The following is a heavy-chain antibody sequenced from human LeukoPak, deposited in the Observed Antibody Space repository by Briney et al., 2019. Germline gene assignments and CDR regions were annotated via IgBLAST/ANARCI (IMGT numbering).Heavy chain of an antibody. J-gene: IGHJ6*03. Sequence: ASVKVSCKTSGYTFSDYYIHWIRQAPGQGLEWVGYITYNGNTDYAQNLQGRVTMTTDTSTSTAYMELRSLRSDDTAIYYCARDRANYYMDVWGKGTTVIISS. CDR1: GYTFSDYY. CDR2: ITYNGNT. V-gene: IGHV1-18*04. CDR3: ARDRANYYMDV. D-gene: IGHD3-10*01.